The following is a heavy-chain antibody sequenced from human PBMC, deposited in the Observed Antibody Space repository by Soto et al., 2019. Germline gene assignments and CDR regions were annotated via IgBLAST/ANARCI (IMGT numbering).Heavy chain of an antibody. CDR2: TYYRSNWRH. J-gene: IGHJ1*01. CDR3: ARGVAGSGFHL. V-gene: IGHV6-1*01. D-gene: IGHD6-19*01. CDR1: GDSVSSNTAA. Sequence: SQTLSLTCAISGDSVSSNTAAWNWIRSSPSRGLEWLGRTYYRSNWRHDYAVSVKSRITVNPDTSKNHFSLQLNSVTPDDTAVYYCARGVAGSGFHLWGQGTLVTGS.